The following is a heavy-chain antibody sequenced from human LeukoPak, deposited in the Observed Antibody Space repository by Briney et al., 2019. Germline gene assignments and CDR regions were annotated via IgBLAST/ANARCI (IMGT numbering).Heavy chain of an antibody. CDR3: ARVGSSSWYSRFDP. Sequence: ASVNVSCKASGYTFTSYDINWVRQATGQGLEWMGWMNPNSGNTGYAQKFQGRVTMTRNTSISTAYMELSSLRSEDTAVYYCARVGSSSWYSRFDPWGQGTLVTVSS. J-gene: IGHJ5*02. CDR2: MNPNSGNT. CDR1: GYTFTSYD. V-gene: IGHV1-8*01. D-gene: IGHD6-13*01.